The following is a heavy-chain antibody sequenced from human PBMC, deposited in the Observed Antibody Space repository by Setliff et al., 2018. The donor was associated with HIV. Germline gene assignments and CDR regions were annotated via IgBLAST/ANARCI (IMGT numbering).Heavy chain of an antibody. CDR2: IWTSGST. CDR1: GGSISSSSNY. CDR3: ARSPSYRSSWEYYFDY. J-gene: IGHJ4*02. Sequence: PSETLSLTCTVSGGSISSSSNYWSWIRQPAGKGLEWIGRIWTSGSTNYNPSLKTRVTISVDTSHQFSLKLSSVTAADAAVYYCARSPSYRSSWEYYFDYWGQGILVTVSS. V-gene: IGHV4-61*02. D-gene: IGHD6-13*01.